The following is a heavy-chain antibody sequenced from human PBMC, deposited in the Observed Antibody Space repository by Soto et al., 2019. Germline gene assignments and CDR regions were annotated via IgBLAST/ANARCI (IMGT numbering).Heavy chain of an antibody. CDR2: ISGSGGST. CDR1: GFTFSSYA. J-gene: IGHJ4*02. V-gene: IGHV3-23*01. CDR3: AKDPIAAAVFDY. D-gene: IGHD6-13*01. Sequence: LRLSCAASGFTFSSYAMSWARQAPGKGLEWVSAISGSGGSTYYADSVKGRFTISRDNSKNTLYLQMNSLRAEDTAVYYCAKDPIAAAVFDYWGQGTLVTVSS.